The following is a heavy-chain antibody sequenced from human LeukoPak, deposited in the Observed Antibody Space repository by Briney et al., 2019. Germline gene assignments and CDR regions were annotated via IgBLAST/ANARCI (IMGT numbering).Heavy chain of an antibody. D-gene: IGHD2-15*01. CDR2: ISSSSTYI. V-gene: IGHV3-21*06. CDR3: ARAPHPYCSGGNCIYFDY. Sequence: GGSLRLSCAASRFTFSSYTMNWVRQAPGKGLEWVSSISSSSTYIQYADSVKGRFTISRDNANNSLYLQINNLRAEDTAVYYCARAPHPYCSGGNCIYFDYWGQGTLVTVSS. CDR1: RFTFSSYT. J-gene: IGHJ4*02.